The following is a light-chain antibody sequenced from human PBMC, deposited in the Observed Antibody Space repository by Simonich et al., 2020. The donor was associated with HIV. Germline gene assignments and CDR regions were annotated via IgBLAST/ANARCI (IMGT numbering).Light chain of an antibody. CDR2: EDN. CDR1: SGSIPSNY. J-gene: IGLJ3*02. Sequence: NFMLTQPHSVSESPGKTVTISCTRSSGSIPSNYGQGYQQRPGSAPTTVIYEDNQRPSEVPDRFSGSIDSSANSASLTISGLKTEDEADYYCQSYDSSNQVFGGGTKLTVL. V-gene: IGLV6-57*03. CDR3: QSYDSSNQV.